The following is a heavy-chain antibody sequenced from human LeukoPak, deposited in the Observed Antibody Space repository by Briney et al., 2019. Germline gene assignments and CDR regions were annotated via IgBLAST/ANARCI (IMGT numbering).Heavy chain of an antibody. CDR1: GFTFSSYW. J-gene: IGHJ4*02. CDR2: ISSDGSST. D-gene: IGHD2-21*01. Sequence: PGGSLRLSCAASGFTFSSYWMHWVRQAPGKGLVWVSRISSDGSSTSYADSVKGRFAISRDNAKSSLYLQMNSLRDEDTAVYYCARVWQDYSGVDYWGQGTLVTVSS. CDR3: ARVWQDYSGVDY. V-gene: IGHV3-74*01.